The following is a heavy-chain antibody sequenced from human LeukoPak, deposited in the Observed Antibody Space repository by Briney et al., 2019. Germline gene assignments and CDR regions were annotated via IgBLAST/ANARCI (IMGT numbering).Heavy chain of an antibody. D-gene: IGHD2-15*01. CDR3: ATDLEVVVDCSGGSCYSSY. CDR1: GYTLTELS. J-gene: IGHJ4*02. Sequence: GASVTVSCTVSGYTLTELSMHWVRQAPGKGLEWMGGFDPEDGETIYAQKFQGRVTMTEDTSTDTAYMELSSLRSEDTAVYYCATDLEVVVDCSGGSCYSSYWGQGTLVTVSS. CDR2: FDPEDGET. V-gene: IGHV1-24*01.